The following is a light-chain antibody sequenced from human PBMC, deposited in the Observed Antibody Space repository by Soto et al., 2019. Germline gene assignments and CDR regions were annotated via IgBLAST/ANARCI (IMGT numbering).Light chain of an antibody. J-gene: IGKJ1*01. CDR1: QSVSSY. CDR2: DAS. CDR3: QQRGNWPLT. Sequence: EIVLTQSLATLSLSPGERATLSCRASQSVSSYFAWYQQKPGQAPRLLIYDASNRATGIPARFSGSGSGTDFTLTISSLEPEDFAVYYCQQRGNWPLTFGQGTKV. V-gene: IGKV3-11*01.